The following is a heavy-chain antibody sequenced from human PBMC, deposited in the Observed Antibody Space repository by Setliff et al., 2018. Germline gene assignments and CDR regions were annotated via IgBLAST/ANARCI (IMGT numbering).Heavy chain of an antibody. CDR1: SGSISTSHYF. CDR3: AGLFRDGWNYFDS. J-gene: IGHJ4*02. CDR2: MYSSGTT. V-gene: IGHV4-39*02. Sequence: SETLSLTCIVSSGSISTSHYFWGWVRQPPGRGLEWIGSMYSSGTTNYNPSLKSRVTMSVDTSKSLLFLKLSSVTTTDTAVYYCAGLFRDGWNYFDSWGQGTLVTVSS. D-gene: IGHD2-21*01.